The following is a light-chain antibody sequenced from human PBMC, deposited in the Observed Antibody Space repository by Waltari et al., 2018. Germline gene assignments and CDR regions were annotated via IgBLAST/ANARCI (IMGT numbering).Light chain of an antibody. CDR2: SAS. CDR3: QQSYSSLTWT. J-gene: IGKJ1*01. V-gene: IGKV1-39*01. CDR1: QNIHNY. Sequence: DIQMTQSPSSLSASVADSVTITCRASQNIHNYLNWYQQKPGKAPTLLIYSASGLQNGVPSRFSASGFGTDFALTISSLQPEDFATYYCQQSYSSLTWTFGQGTTV.